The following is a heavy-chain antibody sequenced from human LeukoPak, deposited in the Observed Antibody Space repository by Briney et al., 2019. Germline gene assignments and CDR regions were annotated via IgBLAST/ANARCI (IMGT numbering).Heavy chain of an antibody. CDR3: ARAGRLRWFRLDY. CDR2: IYTSGST. V-gene: IGHV4-61*02. CDR1: GGSISSGSYY. Sequence: SETLSLTCTVSGGSISSGSYYWSWIRQPAGKGLEWIGRIYTSGSTNYNPSLKSRVTISADTSKNQFSLKLSSVTAADTAVYYCARAGRLRWFRLDYWGQGTLVTVSS. D-gene: IGHD4-23*01. J-gene: IGHJ4*02.